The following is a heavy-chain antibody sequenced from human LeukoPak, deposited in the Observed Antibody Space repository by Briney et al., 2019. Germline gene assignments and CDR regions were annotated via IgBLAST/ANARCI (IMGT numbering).Heavy chain of an antibody. CDR1: GFTFSSYS. CDR2: ISSSSSYI. V-gene: IGHV3-21*01. D-gene: IGHD4-11*01. Sequence: PGGSLRLSCAASGFTFSSYSMNWVRQAPGKGLEWVSSISSSSSYIYYADSVKGRFTISRDNAKNSPYLQMNSLRAEDTAVYYCARDLGGSTVTWDYWGQGTLVTVSS. J-gene: IGHJ4*02. CDR3: ARDLGGSTVTWDY.